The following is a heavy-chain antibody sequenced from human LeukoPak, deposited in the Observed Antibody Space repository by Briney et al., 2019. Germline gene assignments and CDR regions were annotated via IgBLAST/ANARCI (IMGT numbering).Heavy chain of an antibody. CDR3: ARASRAYGISWPPDY. CDR1: GFTFTKYW. V-gene: IGHV3-7*01. CDR2: IKQDGSDK. D-gene: IGHD6-13*01. J-gene: IGHJ4*02. Sequence: PGDSLRLSCAASGFTFTKYWMTWVRQAPGKGLEWVGNIKQDGSDKNYMDSVKGRFTISRDNSKNTLYLQMNSLRAEDTAVYYCARASRAYGISWPPDYWGQGTLVTVSS.